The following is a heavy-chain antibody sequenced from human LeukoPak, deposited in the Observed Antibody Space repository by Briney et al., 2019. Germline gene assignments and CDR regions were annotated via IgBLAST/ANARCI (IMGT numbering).Heavy chain of an antibody. J-gene: IGHJ4*02. CDR1: GFTFSSYA. CDR2: ISGSGGTT. D-gene: IGHD6-19*01. CDR3: ARGGWLGTPQRVDS. Sequence: GGSLRLSCEASGFTFSSYAMSWVRQAPGKGLEWVSGISGSGGTTYYADSVRGRATISRDNSKNTVSLQMNSLRAEDTAVYYCARGGWLGTPQRVDSWGLGPLVTVSS. V-gene: IGHV3-23*01.